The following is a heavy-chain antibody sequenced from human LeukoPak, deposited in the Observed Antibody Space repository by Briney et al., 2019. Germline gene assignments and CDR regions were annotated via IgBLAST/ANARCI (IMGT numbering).Heavy chain of an antibody. CDR3: ARSQSSSLIDY. J-gene: IGHJ4*02. CDR1: GFSFSAYG. CDR2: IWYDGSSK. Sequence: GGSLRLSCAASGFSFSAYGVHWVRQAPGKGLGWVAVIWYDGSSKDYADSVKGRFTLSRDNSKNTLYLQMNSLTVEDTAVYYCARSQSSSLIDYWGQGTLVTVSS. V-gene: IGHV3-33*01. D-gene: IGHD6-13*01.